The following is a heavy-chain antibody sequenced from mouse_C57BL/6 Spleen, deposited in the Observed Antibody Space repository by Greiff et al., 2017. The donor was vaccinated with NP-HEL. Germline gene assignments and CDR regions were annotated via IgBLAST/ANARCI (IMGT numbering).Heavy chain of an antibody. J-gene: IGHJ4*01. D-gene: IGHD2-4*01. Sequence: VQLKESGPELVKPGASVKIPCKASGYTFTDYNMDWVKQSHGKSLEWIGDINPNNGGTIYNQKFKGKATLTVDKSSSTAYMELRSLTSEDTAVYYCARGMITTLMDYWGQGTSVTVSS. CDR1: GYTFTDYN. CDR2: INPNNGGT. CDR3: ARGMITTLMDY. V-gene: IGHV1-18*01.